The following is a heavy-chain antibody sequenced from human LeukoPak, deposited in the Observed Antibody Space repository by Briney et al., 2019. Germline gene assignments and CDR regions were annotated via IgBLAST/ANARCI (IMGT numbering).Heavy chain of an antibody. D-gene: IGHD3-3*01. CDR3: AKDRVWEYYDFWSGYIGTDAFDI. CDR2: IRPDGSGS. J-gene: IGHJ3*02. Sequence: GGSLRLSCAASGFTFRSNWMHWVRQAPGKGLVWVSRIRPDGSGSNYADSVKGRFTISRDNSKNTLYLQMNSLRAEDTAVYYCAKDRVWEYYDFWSGYIGTDAFDIWGQGTMVTVSS. V-gene: IGHV3-74*01. CDR1: GFTFRSNW.